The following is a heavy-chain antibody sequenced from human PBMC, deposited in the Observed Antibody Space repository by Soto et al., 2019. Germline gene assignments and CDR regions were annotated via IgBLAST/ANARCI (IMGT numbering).Heavy chain of an antibody. J-gene: IGHJ4*02. CDR3: ARISIQEEYYFDY. CDR2: ITGSSSST. Sequence: VRLAQSGGGLAKPGESLRLSCEASGFTFSYFTMNWVRQAPGKGLEWVSSITGSSSSTYYTDSVQGRFSISRDNAKNTLFLEMNSLRAADTAVYYCARISIQEEYYFDYWGQGVLVTVSS. D-gene: IGHD1-1*01. CDR1: GFTFSYFT. V-gene: IGHV3-21*01.